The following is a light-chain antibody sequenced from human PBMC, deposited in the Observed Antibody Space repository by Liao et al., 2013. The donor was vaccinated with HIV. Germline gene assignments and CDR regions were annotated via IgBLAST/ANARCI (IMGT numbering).Light chain of an antibody. Sequence: SYELTQPPSVSVAPGKTASITCGGNNIGSKSVHWYQQKPGQAPVLVIYSDSDRPSGIPERFSGSNSGNTATLTISRVEAGDEADYYCQVWDSSSDHPVFGGGTKLTVL. CDR3: QVWDSSSDHPV. J-gene: IGLJ2*01. CDR1: NIGSKS. CDR2: SDS. V-gene: IGLV3-21*04.